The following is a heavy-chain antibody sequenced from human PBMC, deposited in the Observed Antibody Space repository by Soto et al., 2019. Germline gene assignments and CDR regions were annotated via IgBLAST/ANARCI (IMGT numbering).Heavy chain of an antibody. J-gene: IGHJ4*02. CDR2: INHSGST. D-gene: IGHD4-17*01. CDR1: GGSFSGYY. Sequence: SSETLSLTCAVYGGSFSGYYWSWIRQPPGKGLEWIGEINHSGSTNYNPSLKSRVTISVDTSKNQFSLKLSSVTAADTAVYYCARVRTTVTTVFDYWGQGTLVTVSS. CDR3: ARVRTTVTTVFDY. V-gene: IGHV4-34*01.